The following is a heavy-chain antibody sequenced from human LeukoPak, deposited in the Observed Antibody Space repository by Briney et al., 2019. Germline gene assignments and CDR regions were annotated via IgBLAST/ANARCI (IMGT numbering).Heavy chain of an antibody. CDR3: ARPPPNYYDSSGSPQYFDY. CDR1: GGSISSSSYY. D-gene: IGHD3-22*01. V-gene: IGHV4-39*01. CDR2: IYYSRST. J-gene: IGHJ4*02. Sequence: SETLSLTCTVSGGSISSSSYYWGWIRQPPGKGLEWIGSIYYSRSTYYNPSLKSRVTISVDTSKNQFSLKLSSVTAADTAVYYCARPPPNYYDSSGSPQYFDYWGQGTLVTVSS.